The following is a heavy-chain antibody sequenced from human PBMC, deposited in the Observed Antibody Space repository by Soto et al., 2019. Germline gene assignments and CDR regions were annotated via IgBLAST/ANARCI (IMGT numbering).Heavy chain of an antibody. V-gene: IGHV5-51*01. D-gene: IGHD6-13*01. CDR2: IYPADSDT. Sequence: SLKISCQGSGYRVSTYWIHWVRQLPGKGLESVGIIYPADSDTRYSPSFQGQVTISADKTISTTYLQRSSLKASDTAMYFCARRYIAAPATAFDLWGQGTPVTVS. J-gene: IGHJ4*02. CDR1: GYRVSTYW. CDR3: ARRYIAAPATAFDL.